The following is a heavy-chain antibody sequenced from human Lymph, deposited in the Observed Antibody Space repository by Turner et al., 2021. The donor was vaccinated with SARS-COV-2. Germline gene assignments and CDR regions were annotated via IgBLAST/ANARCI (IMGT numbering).Heavy chain of an antibody. J-gene: IGHJ3*02. CDR3: ARRHSGNYDAFDI. CDR2: IIPILGIA. V-gene: IGHV1-69*10. CDR1: GGTFSTYV. D-gene: IGHD1-26*01. Sequence: VQLVQSGEEEKKPGSSVKVSCKASGGTFSTYVISWVRQAPGQGLEWMVGIIPILGIANYAQKFQCRVTITADKSTSTAYMELSSLRSEDTAVYHCARRHSGNYDAFDIWGQGTMVTVSS.